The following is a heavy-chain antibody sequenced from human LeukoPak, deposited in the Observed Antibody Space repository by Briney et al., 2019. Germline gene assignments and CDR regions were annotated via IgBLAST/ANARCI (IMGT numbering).Heavy chain of an antibody. Sequence: SETLSLTCTVSGGSVSSGSYYWGWIRQPPGKGLEWIGYIYYSGSTNYNPSLKSRVTISVDTSKNQFSLKLSSVTAADTAVYYCARPYGDYDDALDIWGQGTMVTVSS. CDR1: GGSVSSGSYY. J-gene: IGHJ3*02. CDR2: IYYSGST. V-gene: IGHV4-61*01. CDR3: ARPYGDYDDALDI. D-gene: IGHD4-17*01.